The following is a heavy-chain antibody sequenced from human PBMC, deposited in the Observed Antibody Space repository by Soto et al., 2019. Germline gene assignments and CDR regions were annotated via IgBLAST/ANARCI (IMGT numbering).Heavy chain of an antibody. D-gene: IGHD3-10*01. J-gene: IGHJ4*02. CDR3: GRGPPGVLWFGAVDY. CDR2: IIYDGSNK. V-gene: IGHV3-30-3*01. Sequence: QVQLVESGGVVVQPGRSLRLSCEASGFTFSRYAMHWVRQAPGKGLEWVAVIIYDGSNKYSADSVKGRFRISRDNSKNPLYLQMNRLRAEGTGGDFCGRGPPGVLWFGAVDYWGQGTLVTVSS. CDR1: GFTFSRYA.